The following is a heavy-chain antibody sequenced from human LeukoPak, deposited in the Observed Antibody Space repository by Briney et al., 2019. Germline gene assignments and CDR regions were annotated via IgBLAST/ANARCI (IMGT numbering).Heavy chain of an antibody. J-gene: IGHJ1*01. CDR1: GFTFSDYN. V-gene: IGHV3-21*01. CDR2: ISSSSSYI. Sequence: GGSLRLSCAASGFTFSDYNMNWVRQAPGKGLEWVSSISSSSSYIYYADSVKGRFTISRANAKKSLYLQMNSLRGEDTAVYYCARGPSLGYFQHWGQGTLVTVSS. CDR3: ARGPSLGYFQH.